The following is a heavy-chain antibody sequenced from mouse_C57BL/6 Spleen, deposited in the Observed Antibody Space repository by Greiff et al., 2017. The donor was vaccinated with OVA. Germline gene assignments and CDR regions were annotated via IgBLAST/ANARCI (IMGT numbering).Heavy chain of an antibody. J-gene: IGHJ1*03. CDR2: IYPGDGDT. D-gene: IGHD1-1*01. CDR1: GYAFSSYW. V-gene: IGHV1-80*01. CDR3: ARRITTVVATGYFDV. Sequence: QVQLQQSGAELVKPGASVKISCKASGYAFSSYWMNWVKQRPGKGLEWIGQIYPGDGDTNYNGKFKGKATLTADKSSSTAYMQLSSLTSEDSAVYFCARRITTVVATGYFDVWGTGTTVTVSS.